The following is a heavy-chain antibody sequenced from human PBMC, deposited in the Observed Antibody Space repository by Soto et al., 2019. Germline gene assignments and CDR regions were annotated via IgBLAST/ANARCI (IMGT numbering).Heavy chain of an antibody. Sequence: ASVKVSCKASGYTFTSYAMHWVRQAPGQRLEWMGWINAGNGNTKYSQKFQGRVTITRDTSASTAYMELSSLRSEDTAVYYCAQGYCSGGSCYTLDYWGQGTLVTVSS. CDR2: INAGNGNT. D-gene: IGHD2-15*01. CDR3: AQGYCSGGSCYTLDY. J-gene: IGHJ4*02. V-gene: IGHV1-3*01. CDR1: GYTFTSYA.